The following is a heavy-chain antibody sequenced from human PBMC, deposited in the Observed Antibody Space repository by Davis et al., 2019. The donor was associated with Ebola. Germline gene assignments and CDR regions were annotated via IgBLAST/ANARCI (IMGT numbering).Heavy chain of an antibody. CDR1: GFTFSSYW. V-gene: IGHV3-7*03. Sequence: PGGSLRLSCAASGFTFSSYWMSWVRQAPGKGLEWVANIKQGGSEKYYVDSVKGRFTISRDNAKNSLYLQMNSLRAEDTAVYYCARDSTRRGRAAAGSNYDYYYGMDVWGQGTTVTVSS. J-gene: IGHJ6*02. CDR3: ARDSTRRGRAAAGSNYDYYYGMDV. D-gene: IGHD6-13*01. CDR2: IKQGGSEK.